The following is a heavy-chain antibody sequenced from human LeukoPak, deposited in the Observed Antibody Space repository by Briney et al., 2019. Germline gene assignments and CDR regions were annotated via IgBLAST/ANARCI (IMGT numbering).Heavy chain of an antibody. CDR3: ARHLKGGSSSSHRPFDY. CDR1: GGSFSGYY. V-gene: IGHV4-34*01. D-gene: IGHD6-6*01. CDR2: INHSGST. Sequence: SETLSLTCAVYGGSFSGYYWSWIRQPPGKGLEWIGGINHSGSTNYNPSLKSRVTISVDTSKNQFSLKLSSVTAADTAVYYCARHLKGGSSSSHRPFDYWGQGTLVTVSS. J-gene: IGHJ4*02.